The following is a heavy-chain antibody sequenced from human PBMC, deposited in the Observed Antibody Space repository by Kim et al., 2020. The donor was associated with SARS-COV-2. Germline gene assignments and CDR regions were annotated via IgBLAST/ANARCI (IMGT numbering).Heavy chain of an antibody. Sequence: GGSLRLSCRASGFTFGDYAMHWVRQAPGKGLEWVAGIGSDGSTFIPADAEKGLFSISRDNAKNSLYQQMDRLSAEDTALYHCTKEERTLHTYFDHWGHG. J-gene: IGHJ4*01. CDR3: TKEERTLHTYFDH. CDR1: GFTFGDYA. D-gene: IGHD3-10*01. V-gene: IGHV3-9*01. CDR2: IGSDGSTF.